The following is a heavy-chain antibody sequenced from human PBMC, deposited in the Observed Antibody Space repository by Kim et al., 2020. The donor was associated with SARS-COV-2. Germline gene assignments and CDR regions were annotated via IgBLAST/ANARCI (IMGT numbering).Heavy chain of an antibody. V-gene: IGHV1-24*01. CDR2: FDPEDAET. Sequence: ASVKVSCKVSGYTLTELSMHWVRQAPGKGLEWMGGFDPEDAETIYAQKFQGRVTMTEDTSTDTAYMELSSLRSEDTAVYYCAAGTAVAGTPDIYYYYYGMDVWGQGTPVTVSS. CDR1: GYTLTELS. CDR3: AAGTAVAGTPDIYYYYYGMDV. J-gene: IGHJ6*02. D-gene: IGHD6-19*01.